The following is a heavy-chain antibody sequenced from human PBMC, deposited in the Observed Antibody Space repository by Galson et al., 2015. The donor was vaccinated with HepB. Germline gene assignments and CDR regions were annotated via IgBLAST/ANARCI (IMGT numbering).Heavy chain of an antibody. Sequence: SLRLSCAASGFTVSSNYMSWVRQPPGKGLEWVSVIYSGGSTYYADSVKGRFTISRDNSKNTLYLQMNSLRAEDTAVYYCARFGDGYNHYFDYWGQGTLVTVSS. CDR2: IYSGGST. D-gene: IGHD5-24*01. CDR3: ARFGDGYNHYFDY. CDR1: GFTVSSNY. J-gene: IGHJ4*02. V-gene: IGHV3-53*01.